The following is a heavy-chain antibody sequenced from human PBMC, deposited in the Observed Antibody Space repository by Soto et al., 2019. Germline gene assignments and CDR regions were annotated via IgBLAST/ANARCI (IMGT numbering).Heavy chain of an antibody. Sequence: QVQLVQSGAEVKKPGSSVKVSCKASGGTFSSYAISWVRQAPGQGLEWMGGIIPIFGTANYAQKFQGRVTLPAHEPDSTAYMELSSLKPEDTAVYYCASVLRLSGWSWYYYGMDVWGQAATLTVSS. V-gene: IGHV1-69*01. CDR1: GGTFSSYA. J-gene: IGHJ6*02. CDR3: ASVLRLSGWSWYYYGMDV. D-gene: IGHD6-25*01. CDR2: IIPIFGTA.